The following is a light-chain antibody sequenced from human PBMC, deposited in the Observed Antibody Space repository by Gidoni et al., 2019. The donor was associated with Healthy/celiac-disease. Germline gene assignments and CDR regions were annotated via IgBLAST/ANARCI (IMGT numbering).Light chain of an antibody. J-gene: IGLJ1*01. CDR3: SSYTSSSHYV. CDR2: DVS. Sequence: QSALTQPASVSGSPGQSITIYCTGPSSDVGGSNYVSCYQQNPGKAPKLMIYDVSNRPSGVSNRFSGSKSGNTASLTISGLQAEDEADYYCSSYTSSSHYVFGTGTKVTVL. CDR1: SSDVGGSNY. V-gene: IGLV2-14*01.